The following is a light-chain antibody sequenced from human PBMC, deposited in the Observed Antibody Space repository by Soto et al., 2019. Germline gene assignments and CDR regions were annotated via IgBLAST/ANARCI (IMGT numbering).Light chain of an antibody. J-gene: IGKJ1*01. Sequence: EIVLTQSPATLSVSPGEGATLSCRASQSVSSKLAWYQQKPGQAPRLLIYGASTRATGIPARFSGSGSGTEFTLIIISLQSEDSAVYYCQQYNSWLWTFGQGTKVDNK. V-gene: IGKV3-15*01. CDR3: QQYNSWLWT. CDR1: QSVSSK. CDR2: GAS.